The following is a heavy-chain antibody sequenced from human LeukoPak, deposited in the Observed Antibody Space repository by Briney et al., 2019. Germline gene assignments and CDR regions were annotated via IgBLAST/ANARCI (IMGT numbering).Heavy chain of an antibody. D-gene: IGHD1-1*01. CDR3: ARVTGTTPLDY. J-gene: IGHJ4*02. CDR1: GGSISSSNW. V-gene: IGHV4-4*02. Sequence: SETLSLTCAVSGGSISSSNWWSWVRQPPGKGLEWIGEISHTGSTNYNPSLESRVTISVDKSKNQFSLKLTSVTAADTAVYFCARVTGTTPLDYWGQGTLVTVSS. CDR2: ISHTGST.